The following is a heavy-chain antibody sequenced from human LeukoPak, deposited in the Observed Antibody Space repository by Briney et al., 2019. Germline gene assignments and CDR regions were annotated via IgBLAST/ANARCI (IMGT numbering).Heavy chain of an antibody. CDR3: ARAVAYYYVSGNYYPGAFDI. CDR1: GFSVSSNF. CDR2: LYSGANT. D-gene: IGHD3-10*01. Sequence: GGSLRLSCTASGFSVSSNFMSWVRQAPGKGLEWVSVLYSGANTYYADSVKGRFTISRDNSKNTLYLQMNSLGAGDTAVYYCARAVAYYYVSGNYYPGAFDIWGQGTMVTVSS. J-gene: IGHJ3*02. V-gene: IGHV3-53*01.